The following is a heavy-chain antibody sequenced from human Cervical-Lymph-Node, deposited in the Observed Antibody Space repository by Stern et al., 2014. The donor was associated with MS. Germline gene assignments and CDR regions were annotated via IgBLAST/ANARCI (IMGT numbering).Heavy chain of an antibody. CDR2: INPRGGST. V-gene: IGHV1-46*03. J-gene: IGHJ4*02. CDR1: GYTFTSYY. Sequence: QLVQSGAEVKKPGASVKVSCKASGYTFTSYYMHWVRHAPGQGLEWMGLINPRGGSTSYAQKFQGRVTMTRDTSTSTVYMELSSLRSEDTAVYYCARRDSSGPLWHFDYWGQGTLVTVSS. D-gene: IGHD3-22*01. CDR3: ARRDSSGPLWHFDY.